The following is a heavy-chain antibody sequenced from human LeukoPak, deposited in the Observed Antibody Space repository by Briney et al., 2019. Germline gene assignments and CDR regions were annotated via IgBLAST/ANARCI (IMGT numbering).Heavy chain of an antibody. J-gene: IGHJ4*01. V-gene: IGHV3-11*04. CDR1: GYMFSDYY. CDR2: ISHSGSTI. CDR3: ATYGSGSGTFFDS. Sequence: GGSLRLSCAASGYMFSDYYMSWIRQAPEKGLEWLSYISHSGSTIYYADSVKGRFTVSRDSAKSSLYLQMNNLRAEDTALYYCATYGSGSGTFFDSWGQGTLVTVSS. D-gene: IGHD3-10*01.